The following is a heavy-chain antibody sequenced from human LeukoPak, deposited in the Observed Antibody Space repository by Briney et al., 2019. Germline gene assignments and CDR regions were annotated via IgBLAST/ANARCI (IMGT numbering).Heavy chain of an antibody. D-gene: IGHD3-10*01. CDR2: IIPIFGTA. J-gene: IGHJ4*02. Sequence: GASVKVSCKASGGTFSSYAISWVRQAPGQGLEWMGGIIPIFGTANYAQKFQGRVTITADESTSTAYMELSSLRSEDTAVYYCARVLLLWFGEPMNFDYWGQGTLVTVSS. CDR3: ARVLLLWFGEPMNFDY. V-gene: IGHV1-69*01. CDR1: GGTFSSYA.